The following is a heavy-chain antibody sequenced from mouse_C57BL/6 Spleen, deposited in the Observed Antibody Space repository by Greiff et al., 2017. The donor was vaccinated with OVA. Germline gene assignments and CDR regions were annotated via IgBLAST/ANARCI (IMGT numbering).Heavy chain of an antibody. V-gene: IGHV5-17*01. CDR3: ARTGFDY. Sequence: EVQGVESGGGLVKPGGSLKLSCAASRFTFSDYGMHWVRQAPEKGLEWVAYISSGSSTIYYADTVQGRFTISRDNAKNTLFLQMTSLRSEDTAMYYCARTGFDYWGQGTTLTVSS. CDR1: RFTFSDYG. CDR2: ISSGSSTI. J-gene: IGHJ2*01.